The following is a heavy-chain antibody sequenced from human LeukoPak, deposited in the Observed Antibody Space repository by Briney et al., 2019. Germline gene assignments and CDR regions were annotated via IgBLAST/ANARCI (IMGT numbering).Heavy chain of an antibody. Sequence: PGGSLRLSCAASGFSFTSYAMSWVRQAPGKGLEWVSAISGSGGSTYYADSVKGRLTISRDNSQNTLYLQMTSLRAEDRAVYYCAKEPYYDSSGSFDYWGQGTLVTVSS. D-gene: IGHD3-22*01. CDR1: GFSFTSYA. J-gene: IGHJ4*02. V-gene: IGHV3-23*01. CDR2: ISGSGGST. CDR3: AKEPYYDSSGSFDY.